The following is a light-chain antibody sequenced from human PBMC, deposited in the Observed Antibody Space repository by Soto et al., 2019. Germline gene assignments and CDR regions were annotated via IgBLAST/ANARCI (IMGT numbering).Light chain of an antibody. J-gene: IGKJ1*01. V-gene: IGKV1-39*01. CDR2: DAS. CDR3: QKSYSILWT. Sequence: DIEMTQSPSSLSVSVGDSVTINCQASQTIATYLNWYQQKPGKAPKLLIYDASSLQSGVPSRLSGSGSGTEFTITITSLRPDDFETYYCQKSYSILWTFRQGTTV. CDR1: QTIATY.